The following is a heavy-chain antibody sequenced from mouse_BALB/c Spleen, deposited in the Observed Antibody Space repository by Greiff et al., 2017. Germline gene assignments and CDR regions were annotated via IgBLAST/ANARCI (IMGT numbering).Heavy chain of an antibody. D-gene: IGHD1-1*01. CDR1: GFSLTSYG. V-gene: IGHV2-9*02. Sequence: VQRVESGPGLVAPSQSLSITCTVSGFSLTSYGVHWVRQPPGKGLEWLGVIWAGGSTNYNSALMSRLSISKDNSKSQVFLKMNSLQTDDTAMYYCARVGYYGSSPAWFAYWGQGTLVTVSA. CDR2: IWAGGST. CDR3: ARVGYYGSSPAWFAY. J-gene: IGHJ3*01.